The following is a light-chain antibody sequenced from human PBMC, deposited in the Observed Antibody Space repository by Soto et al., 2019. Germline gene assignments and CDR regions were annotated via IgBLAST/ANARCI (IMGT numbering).Light chain of an antibody. CDR1: SSDVGGYNY. Sequence: QSALTQPRSVSGSPGQSVTISCTGTSSDVGGYNYVSWYQQYPGKAPKVMIYDVKTRPSGVPDRFSGSKSGNTASLTISGLQAEDKADYYCCSFAGSYTFVFGTGTKVTVL. CDR3: CSFAGSYTFV. J-gene: IGLJ1*01. V-gene: IGLV2-11*01. CDR2: DVK.